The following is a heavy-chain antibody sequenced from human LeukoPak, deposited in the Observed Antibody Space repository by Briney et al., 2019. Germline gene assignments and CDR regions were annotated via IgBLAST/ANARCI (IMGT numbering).Heavy chain of an antibody. CDR1: EFTFSNFA. CDR3: AKDLLQTFFFDSSGYYSDAFGM. J-gene: IGHJ3*02. V-gene: IGHV3-23*01. CDR2: ISGSGDNT. Sequence: GGSLRLSCAAYEFTFSNFAMSWVRQAPGKGLEWVSTISGSGDNTYYADSVKGRFTISRDNSKHTLSLHMNTLRAEDTAVYYCAKDLLQTFFFDSSGYYSDAFGMWGQGTMVTVSP. D-gene: IGHD3-22*01.